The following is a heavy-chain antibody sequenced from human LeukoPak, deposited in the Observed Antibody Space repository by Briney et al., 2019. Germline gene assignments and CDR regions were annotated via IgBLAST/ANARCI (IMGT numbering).Heavy chain of an antibody. CDR2: IYHSGST. V-gene: IGHV4-39*07. CDR3: ARVNWELPDY. CDR1: GGSISSSSYY. D-gene: IGHD1-26*01. J-gene: IGHJ4*02. Sequence: SETLSLTCTVSGGSISSSSYYWGWIRQPPGKGLEWIGSIYHSGSTYYNPSLKSRVTISVDRSKNQFSLKLSSVTAADTAVYYCARVNWELPDYWGQGTLVTVSS.